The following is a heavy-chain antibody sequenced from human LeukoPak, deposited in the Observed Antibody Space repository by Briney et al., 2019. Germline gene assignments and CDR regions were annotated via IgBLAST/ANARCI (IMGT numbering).Heavy chain of an antibody. CDR2: IKEDGSEK. Sequence: QPGGSLRLSCAASGFSFTRYWMTWVRQAPGTGLELVANIKEDGSEKYYVDSVKGRFTISRDNAKNSLYLQMNSLRAEDTAVYYCVYGGSYYVAWGQGTLVTVSS. J-gene: IGHJ5*02. CDR1: GFSFTRYW. V-gene: IGHV3-7*01. D-gene: IGHD1-26*01. CDR3: VYGGSYYVA.